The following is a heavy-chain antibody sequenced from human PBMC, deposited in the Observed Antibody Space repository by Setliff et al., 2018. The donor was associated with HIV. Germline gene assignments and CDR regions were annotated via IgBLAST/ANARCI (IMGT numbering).Heavy chain of an antibody. CDR1: GFTLRSYD. V-gene: IGHV3-13*01. CDR2: LGVRGDT. CDR3: LRGSIQVPGLDHMDV. J-gene: IGHJ6*03. D-gene: IGHD5-18*01. Sequence: PGGSLRLSCVVSGFTLRSYDMYWVRQAPGKGLEWVPGLGVRGDTYYTGSVKGRFAISRESAKNSLYLQMSNLRPEDTGVYYCLRGSIQVPGLDHMDVCGKGTTVTVSS.